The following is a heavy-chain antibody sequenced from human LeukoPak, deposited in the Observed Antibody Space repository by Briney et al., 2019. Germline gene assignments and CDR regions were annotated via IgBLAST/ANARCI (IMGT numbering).Heavy chain of an antibody. Sequence: PGGSLRLSCAASGFTFSSYWMHWVRQAPGKGLVWVSRINSDGSSTSYADSVKGRFTISRDNSKNTLYLQMNSLRAEDTAVYYCAKLVYTRPPDAFDIWGQGTMVTVSS. V-gene: IGHV3-74*01. CDR1: GFTFSSYW. D-gene: IGHD4-4*01. CDR2: INSDGSST. J-gene: IGHJ3*02. CDR3: AKLVYTRPPDAFDI.